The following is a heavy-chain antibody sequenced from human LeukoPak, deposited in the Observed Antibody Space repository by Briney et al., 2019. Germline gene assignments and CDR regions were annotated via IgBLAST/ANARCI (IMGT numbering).Heavy chain of an antibody. CDR2: INPSGGTT. CDR3: ARDLVVVTGLRTRGSFDI. J-gene: IGHJ3*02. CDR1: GYNFTSYY. D-gene: IGHD2-21*02. Sequence: ASVKVSCNASGYNFTSYYMHWVRQAPGQGLEWMGIINPSGGTTSYAQKFQGRVTVTRDTSTSTVYMELSSLRSEDTAVYYCARDLVVVTGLRTRGSFDIWGQGTMVTVSS. V-gene: IGHV1-46*01.